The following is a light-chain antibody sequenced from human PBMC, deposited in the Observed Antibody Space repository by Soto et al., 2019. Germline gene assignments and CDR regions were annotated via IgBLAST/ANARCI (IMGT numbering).Light chain of an antibody. Sequence: EIVLTQSPGTLSLSPGERATLSCRASQSVYNNFLAWYQQKPGQAPRLLINGASNRATGIPDRFSGSGSGTDYSPTIDSLEPEDVAAYFCQQYCSSPPTFGGGTKVAIK. CDR1: QSVYNNF. CDR3: QQYCSSPPT. V-gene: IGKV3-20*01. CDR2: GAS. J-gene: IGKJ4*01.